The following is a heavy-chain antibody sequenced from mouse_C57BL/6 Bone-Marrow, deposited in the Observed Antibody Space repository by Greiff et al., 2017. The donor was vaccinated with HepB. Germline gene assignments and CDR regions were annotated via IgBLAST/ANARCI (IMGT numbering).Heavy chain of an antibody. CDR1: GFTFSSYA. CDR3: TTITAPWFAY. J-gene: IGHJ3*01. V-gene: IGHV5-9-1*02. D-gene: IGHD1-3*01. Sequence: EVKLQESGEGLVKPGGSLKLSCAASGFTFSSYAMSWVRQTPEKRLEWVAYISSGGDYIYYADTVKGRFTISRDNARNTLYLQMSSLKSEDTAMYYCTTITAPWFAYWGQGTLVTVSA. CDR2: ISSGGDYI.